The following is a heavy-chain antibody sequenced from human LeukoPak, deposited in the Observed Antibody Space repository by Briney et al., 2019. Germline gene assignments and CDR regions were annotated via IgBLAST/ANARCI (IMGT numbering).Heavy chain of an antibody. CDR1: GFTFSSYS. V-gene: IGHV3-21*01. CDR3: ARDVTGGHYFDY. CDR2: ISSSSSYI. Sequence: GGSLRLSCAASGFTFSSYSMNWVRQAPGKGLEWVSSISSSSSYIYYADSVKGRFTISRDNAKNSLYLQMNSLRAEDTAVYYCARDVTGGHYFDYWGQGTLVTVSS. J-gene: IGHJ4*02. D-gene: IGHD2-21*02.